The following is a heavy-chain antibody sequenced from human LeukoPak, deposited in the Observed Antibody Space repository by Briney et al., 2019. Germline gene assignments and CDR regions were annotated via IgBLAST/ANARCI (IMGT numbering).Heavy chain of an antibody. D-gene: IGHD3-16*01. J-gene: IGHJ4*02. V-gene: IGHV3-7*01. CDR3: VRDLRAVSYGFD. CDR1: GFRFTSYW. CDR2: IKQDGSER. Sequence: GGSLRLSCAASGFRFTSYWMSWVRQAPGKGLELVANIKQDGSERYYVDSVKGRFTISRDNGKNSVYLQMNSLRAEDTALYYCVRDLRAVSYGFDWSQGTLVTVSS.